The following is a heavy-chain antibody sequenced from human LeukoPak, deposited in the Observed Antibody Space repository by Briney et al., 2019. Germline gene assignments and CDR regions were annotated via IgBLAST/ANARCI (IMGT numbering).Heavy chain of an antibody. CDR2: INTDGSTI. CDR3: ARFYDSSLFDY. V-gene: IGHV3-74*01. Sequence: GGSLRLSCAASGFTFSSYWMHWVRQAPGKGLVWVSRINTDGSTISYADSVKGRFTISRDNAKNTLYLQMNSLRAEDTAVYYCARFYDSSLFDYWGQGTLVTVSS. CDR1: GFTFSSYW. D-gene: IGHD3-22*01. J-gene: IGHJ4*02.